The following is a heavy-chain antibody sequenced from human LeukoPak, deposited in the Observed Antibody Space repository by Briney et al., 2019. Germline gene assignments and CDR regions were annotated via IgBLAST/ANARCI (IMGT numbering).Heavy chain of an antibody. CDR2: INHSGST. V-gene: IGHV4-34*01. J-gene: IGHJ6*03. D-gene: IGHD3-22*01. CDR1: GGSFSGYY. CDR3: ARIRDGGYEYYYYYMDV. Sequence: SETLSLTCAVYGGSFSGYYWSWIRQPPGKGLEWIGEINHSGSTNYNPSLKSRVTISVDTSKNQFSLKLSSVTAADTAVYYCARIRDGGYEYYYYYMDVWGKGTTVTVSS.